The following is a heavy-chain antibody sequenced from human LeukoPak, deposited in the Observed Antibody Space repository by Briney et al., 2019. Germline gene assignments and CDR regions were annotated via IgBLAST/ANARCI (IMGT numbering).Heavy chain of an antibody. J-gene: IGHJ5*02. CDR1: GFSFSSYA. D-gene: IGHD4-11*01. Sequence: GGSLRLSCAVSGFSFSSYAMSWVRQAPGKGPEWVSGISASGATPHYANSVKGRFTISRDNSKNTLYLQMNSLRAEDTAVYYCAKDPRGNYVAWLDPWGQGTLVTVFS. V-gene: IGHV3-23*01. CDR3: AKDPRGNYVAWLDP. CDR2: ISASGATP.